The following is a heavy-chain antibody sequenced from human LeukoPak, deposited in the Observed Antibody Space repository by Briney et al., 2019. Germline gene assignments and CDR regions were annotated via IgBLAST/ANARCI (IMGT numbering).Heavy chain of an antibody. CDR2: ISGTGTRT. V-gene: IGHV3-23*01. J-gene: IGHJ6*03. CDR1: GFTFNSYA. CDR3: ARGGLSSSWNYYYYMDV. Sequence: LSGGSLRLSCAVSGFTFNSYAMAWVRQAPGKGREWISAISGTGTRTYYSDSVKGRFTISRDNSKNTLYLQMNSLRAEDTAVYYCARGGLSSSWNYYYYMDVWAKGPRSPSP. D-gene: IGHD6-13*01.